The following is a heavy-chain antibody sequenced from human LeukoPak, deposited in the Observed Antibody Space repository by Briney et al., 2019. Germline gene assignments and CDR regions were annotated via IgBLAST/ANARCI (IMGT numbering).Heavy chain of an antibody. D-gene: IGHD4-11*01. V-gene: IGHV3-7*01. CDR1: GFTFSSDW. J-gene: IGHJ4*02. Sequence: GGSLRLSCAASGFTFSSDWMKLVRKAPGKGLGWVANIKQDGSEKYYVDSVKGRFTISRDNAKNSLYLQMNSLRAEDTAVYYCARGQTVMTSDYWGQGTLVTVSS. CDR2: IKQDGSEK. CDR3: ARGQTVMTSDY.